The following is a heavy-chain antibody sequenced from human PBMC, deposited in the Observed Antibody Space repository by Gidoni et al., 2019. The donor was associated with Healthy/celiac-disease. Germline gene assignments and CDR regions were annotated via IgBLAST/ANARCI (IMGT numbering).Heavy chain of an antibody. CDR2: IYYSGST. Sequence: QAQLQESGPGLVKPSQTLSLTCTVSGGSLSSGGSYWRWIRQHPGKGLEWIGYIYYSGSTSYTPSLKSRVTISVDTSKNQFSLKLSSVTAADTAVYYCARAHGIAARWGKVYNWFDPWGQGTLVTVSS. CDR1: GGSLSSGGSY. D-gene: IGHD6-6*01. CDR3: ARAHGIAARWGKVYNWFDP. J-gene: IGHJ5*02. V-gene: IGHV4-31*03.